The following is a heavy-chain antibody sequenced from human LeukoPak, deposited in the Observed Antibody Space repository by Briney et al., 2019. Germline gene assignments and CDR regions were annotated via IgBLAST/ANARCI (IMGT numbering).Heavy chain of an antibody. CDR3: ARGFRSSWFDY. J-gene: IGHJ4*02. D-gene: IGHD6-13*01. V-gene: IGHV4-34*01. Sequence: SETLSLTCTVYGGSFSGYYWSWIRQPPGKGLEWIGEINRSGSTNYNPSLKSRVTISVDTSKNQFSLKLSSVTAADTAVYYCARGFRSSWFDYWGQGTLVTVSS. CDR1: GGSFSGYY. CDR2: INRSGST.